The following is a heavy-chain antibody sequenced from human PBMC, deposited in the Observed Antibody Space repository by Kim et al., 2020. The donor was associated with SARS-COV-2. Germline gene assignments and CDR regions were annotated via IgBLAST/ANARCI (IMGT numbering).Heavy chain of an antibody. CDR1: GFTFSNYA. CDR3: AREGGNTGYYSIDS. CDR2: IWHDESKK. D-gene: IGHD3-22*01. Sequence: GSLRLSCAASGFTFSNYAIHWVRQAPGKGLEWVAVIWHDESKKYYVDSVKGRFTISRDNSNNTLYLQMNSLRAEDTAVYYCAREGGNTGYYSIDSWGQG. V-gene: IGHV3-33*01. J-gene: IGHJ5*01.